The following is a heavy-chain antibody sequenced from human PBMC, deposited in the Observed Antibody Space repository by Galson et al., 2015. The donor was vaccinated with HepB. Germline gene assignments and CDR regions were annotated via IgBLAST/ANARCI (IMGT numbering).Heavy chain of an antibody. CDR3: AKGDSGWYYFDY. D-gene: IGHD6-19*01. CDR1: GFTFSSYA. Sequence: SLRLSCAASGFTFSSYAMSWVRQAPGKGLEWVSAISGSGGSTYYADSVKGRFTISRDNSKNTLYLQMNSLRAEDTAVYYCAKGDSGWYYFDYWGQGTLVTVSS. V-gene: IGHV3-23*01. J-gene: IGHJ4*02. CDR2: ISGSGGST.